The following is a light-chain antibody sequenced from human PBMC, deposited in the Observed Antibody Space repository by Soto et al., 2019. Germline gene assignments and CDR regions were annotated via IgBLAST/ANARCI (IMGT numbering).Light chain of an antibody. V-gene: IGKV1-39*01. CDR1: QNIGSF. Sequence: DIQMTQSPSSLSASIGDRVTISCRASQNIGSFLNWYQQKSGEAPRLLVYSAFSIQSEVPSRFNASGSGTDFTLSISSLQPEDFSTYYCQQGSATPITFGLGTRLDTK. CDR3: QQGSATPIT. J-gene: IGKJ5*01. CDR2: SAF.